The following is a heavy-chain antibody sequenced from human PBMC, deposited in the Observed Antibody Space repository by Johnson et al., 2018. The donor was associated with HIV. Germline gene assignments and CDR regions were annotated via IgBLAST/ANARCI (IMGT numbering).Heavy chain of an antibody. CDR2: ISSSGSTI. CDR3: ARSKDCSGGSCPDAFDI. Sequence: VQLVESGGGLAKPGGSLRLSCVASGFTFSDYYMTWVRQAPGKGLEWVSYISSSGSTIYSADSVKGRFTISRDNAKNSLYLQMNSLRAEDTAVYYCARSKDCSGGSCPDAFDIWGQGTMLIVSS. V-gene: IGHV3-11*04. D-gene: IGHD2-15*01. CDR1: GFTFSDYY. J-gene: IGHJ3*02.